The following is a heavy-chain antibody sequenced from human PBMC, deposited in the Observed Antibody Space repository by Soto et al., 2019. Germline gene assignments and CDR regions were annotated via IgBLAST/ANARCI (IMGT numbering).Heavy chain of an antibody. V-gene: IGHV4-59*01. CDR2: IYYSGST. D-gene: IGHD6-19*01. CDR3: ARGLAVAGIFYFDY. Sequence: PSETLSLTCTVSGGSISSYYWSWIRQPPGKGLEWIGYIYYSGSTNYNPSLKSRVTISVDTSKNQFSLKLSSVTAADTAVYYCARGLAVAGIFYFDYWGQGTLVTVSS. CDR1: GGSISSYY. J-gene: IGHJ4*02.